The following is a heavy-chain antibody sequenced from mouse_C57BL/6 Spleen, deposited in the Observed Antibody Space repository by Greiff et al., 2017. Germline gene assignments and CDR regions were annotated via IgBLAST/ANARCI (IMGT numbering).Heavy chain of an antibody. V-gene: IGHV1-82*01. CDR3: ANLNWDWFAY. Sequence: VQGVESGPELVKPGASVKISCKASGYAFSSSWMNWVKQRPGKGLEWIGRIYPGDGDTNYNGKFKGKATLTADKSSSTAYMQLSSLTSEDSAVYFCANLNWDWFAYWGQGTLVTVSA. CDR2: IYPGDGDT. CDR1: GYAFSSSW. D-gene: IGHD4-1*01. J-gene: IGHJ3*01.